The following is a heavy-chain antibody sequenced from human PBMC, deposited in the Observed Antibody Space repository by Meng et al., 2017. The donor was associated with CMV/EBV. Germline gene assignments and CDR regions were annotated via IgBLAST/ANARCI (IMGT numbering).Heavy chain of an antibody. J-gene: IGHJ3*02. CDR1: GFTFSRYW. CDR3: ARDPPYSGAFDI. V-gene: IGHV3-7*01. Sequence: ESPKISGAASGFTFSRYWMSWVRQAPGKGLEWVANIKQDGSEKYYVDSVKGRFTISRDNAKNSLYLQMNSLRAEDTAVYYCARDPPYSGAFDIWGQGTMVTVSS. CDR2: IKQDGSEK. D-gene: IGHD1-26*01.